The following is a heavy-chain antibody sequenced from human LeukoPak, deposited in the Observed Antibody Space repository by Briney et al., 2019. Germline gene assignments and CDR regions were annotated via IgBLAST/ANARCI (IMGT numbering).Heavy chain of an antibody. V-gene: IGHV3-30*04. CDR1: GFTFSTYS. Sequence: GGSLRLSCAASGFTFSTYSLHWVRQAPGKGLEWVALISYDGSDEYYADSVKGRFTISRDNSINILYLQMNSLRTEDTAIYFCAKDAAKELDSWGQGTLVTVSS. CDR3: AKDAAKELDS. CDR2: ISYDGSDE. J-gene: IGHJ4*02.